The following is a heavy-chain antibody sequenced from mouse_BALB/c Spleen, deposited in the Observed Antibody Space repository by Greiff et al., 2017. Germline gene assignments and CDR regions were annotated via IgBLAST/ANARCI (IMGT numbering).Heavy chain of an antibody. J-gene: IGHJ3*01. Sequence: EVQLQESGPGLVKPSQSLSLTCTVTGYSITSDYAWNWSRQFPGNKLEWMGYISYSGSTSYNPSLKSRISITRDTSKNQFFLQLNSVTTEDTATYYCARGNYGHSWFAYWGQGTLVTVSA. V-gene: IGHV3-2*02. D-gene: IGHD1-2*01. CDR3: ARGNYGHSWFAY. CDR2: ISYSGST. CDR1: GYSITSDYA.